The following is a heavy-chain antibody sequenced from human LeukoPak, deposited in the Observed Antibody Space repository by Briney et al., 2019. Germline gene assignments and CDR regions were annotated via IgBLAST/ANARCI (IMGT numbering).Heavy chain of an antibody. CDR1: GFTFSNAW. J-gene: IGHJ4*02. V-gene: IGHV3-7*01. D-gene: IGHD2-8*01. CDR3: ARDSLYAIDY. Sequence: PGGSLRLSCAASGFTFSNAWMSWVRQAPGKGLEWVANIKQDGSEKYYVDSVKGRFTISRDNAKNSLYLQMNSLRAEDTAVYYCARDSLYAIDYWGQGTLVTVSS. CDR2: IKQDGSEK.